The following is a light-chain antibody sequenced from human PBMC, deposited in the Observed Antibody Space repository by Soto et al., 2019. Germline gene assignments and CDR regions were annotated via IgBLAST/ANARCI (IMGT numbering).Light chain of an antibody. CDR2: GVT. Sequence: QSVLTQPASVSGSPGQSITISCTGTSSDVGAYNYVSWYQHHPGKAPKLIIYGVTNRPSGLSNRFSGSKSGNTASLTISGLQAEDEADYICSSYTSSATYVFGTGTKVTVL. V-gene: IGLV2-14*03. CDR3: SSYTSSATYV. CDR1: SSDVGAYNY. J-gene: IGLJ1*01.